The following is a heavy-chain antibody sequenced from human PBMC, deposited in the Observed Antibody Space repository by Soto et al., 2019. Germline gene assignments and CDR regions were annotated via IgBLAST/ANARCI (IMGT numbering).Heavy chain of an antibody. CDR2: ISLYHHST. J-gene: IGHJ4*02. CDR1: GYPFTDYF. D-gene: IGHD2-21*02. CDR3: ARELYSCGGDCPYYMDY. V-gene: IGHV1-46*01. Sequence: QAQLVQSGAEVKKPGASVRVSCKTSGYPFTDYFIHWVRQAPGQGLEWMGIISLYHHSTSYAQKFQGRVTGTADTYPTTVYMDLSSLTSEDSAVYWCARELYSCGGDCPYYMDYWGQGTLVSVSS.